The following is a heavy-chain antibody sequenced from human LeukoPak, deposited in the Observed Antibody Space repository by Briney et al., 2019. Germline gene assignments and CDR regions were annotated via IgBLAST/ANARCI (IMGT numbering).Heavy chain of an antibody. CDR1: GITFTSYY. V-gene: IGHV1-46*01. CDR3: ALIAPPHN. J-gene: IGHJ4*02. D-gene: IGHD6-13*01. CDR2: INPSGTIT. Sequence: ASVKVSCKASGITFTSYYIHWVRQAPGRGLEWMGKINPSGTITPYAPKYQGRVTVTKDTSTNTVYMELSSLRSDDTAVYYCALIAPPHNWGQGTLVTVSS.